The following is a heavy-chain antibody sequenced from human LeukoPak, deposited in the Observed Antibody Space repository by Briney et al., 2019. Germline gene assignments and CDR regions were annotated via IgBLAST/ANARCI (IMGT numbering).Heavy chain of an antibody. CDR2: ISGSGGST. Sequence: GGSLRLSCAASGFTFSSYEMNWVRQAPGKGLEWVSAISGSGGSTYYADSVKGRFTISRDNSKNTLYLQMNSLRAEDTAVYYCAKDRAHSGSRPPEYFQHWGQGTLVTVSS. V-gene: IGHV3-23*01. J-gene: IGHJ1*01. CDR3: AKDRAHSGSRPPEYFQH. D-gene: IGHD3-22*01. CDR1: GFTFSSYE.